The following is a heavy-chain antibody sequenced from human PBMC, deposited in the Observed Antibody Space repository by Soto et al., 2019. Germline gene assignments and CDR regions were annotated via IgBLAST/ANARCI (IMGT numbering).Heavy chain of an antibody. CDR3: ARGRHDFWSGYYTKGPFYYYYGMDV. J-gene: IGHJ6*02. D-gene: IGHD3-3*01. CDR2: INHSGST. Sequence: PSETLSLTCAVYGGSFSGYYWSWIRQPPGKGLEWIGEINHSGSTNYNPSLKSRVTISVDTSKNQSSLKLSSVTAADTAVYYCARGRHDFWSGYYTKGPFYYYYGMDVWGQGTTVTVSS. CDR1: GGSFSGYY. V-gene: IGHV4-34*01.